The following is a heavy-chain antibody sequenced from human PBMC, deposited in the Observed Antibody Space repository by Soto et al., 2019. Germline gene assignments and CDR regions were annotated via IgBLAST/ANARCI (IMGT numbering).Heavy chain of an antibody. CDR1: GFTFSSYA. D-gene: IGHD2-2*02. V-gene: IGHV3-30-3*01. J-gene: IGHJ6*02. CDR2: ISYDGSNK. Sequence: GGSLRLSCAASGFTFSSYAMHWVRQAPGKGLEWVAVISYDGSNKYYADSVKGRFTISRDNSMNTLYLQMNSLRAEDTAVYYCARDQGCSSTSCYTPGGMDVWGQGTTVTVSS. CDR3: ARDQGCSSTSCYTPGGMDV.